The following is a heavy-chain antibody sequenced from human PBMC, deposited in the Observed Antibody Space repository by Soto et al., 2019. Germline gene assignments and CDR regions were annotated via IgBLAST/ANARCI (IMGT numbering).Heavy chain of an antibody. V-gene: IGHV1-18*04. Sequence: QVQLVQSGAEVKKPGASVKVSCKASGYTFTSYGIIWVRQAPGQGLECLGWICAYNGNTNYAKKLQGRVTMTTDTTTSTAYMELRSLRSDDTAVYYCARDGRCLSYYYYYGMDVWCQGTTVTVSS. CDR1: GYTFTSYG. CDR2: ICAYNGNT. CDR3: ARDGRCLSYYYYYGMDV. D-gene: IGHD1-26*01. J-gene: IGHJ6*02.